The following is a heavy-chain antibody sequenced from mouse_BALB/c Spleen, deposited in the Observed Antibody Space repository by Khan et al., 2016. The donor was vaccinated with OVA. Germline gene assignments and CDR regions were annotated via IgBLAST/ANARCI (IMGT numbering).Heavy chain of an antibody. CDR3: ARPPYFSYTLDH. D-gene: IGHD2-10*01. CDR1: GYSFTNYG. CDR2: INTYTGKP. Sequence: QIQLVQSGPELKKPGETVKISCKASGYSFTNYGMNWVKQSPGKALKWMGWINTYTGKPTYADDFKGRFALSLETSASTAYFQINNRKTDETATYFCARPPYFSYTLDHWGQGTSVTVSS. V-gene: IGHV9-3-1*01. J-gene: IGHJ4*01.